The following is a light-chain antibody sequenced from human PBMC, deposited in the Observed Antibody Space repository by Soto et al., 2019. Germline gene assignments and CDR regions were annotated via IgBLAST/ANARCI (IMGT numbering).Light chain of an antibody. CDR3: QHYYSYPWT. Sequence: AVLLTQSPSSFSASTGDRATITCRASQDIHNYLAWYQQVPGKAPKLLLYAASILQTGVPSRFSGSGSGTEFTLTIDGRQAEDFATYFCQHYYSYPWTFGQGTTVE. J-gene: IGKJ1*01. V-gene: IGKV1-8*01. CDR1: QDIHNY. CDR2: AAS.